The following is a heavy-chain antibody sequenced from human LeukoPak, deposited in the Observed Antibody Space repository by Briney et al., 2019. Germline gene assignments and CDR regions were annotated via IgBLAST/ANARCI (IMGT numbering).Heavy chain of an antibody. CDR1: GFTFSSYG. J-gene: IGHJ6*02. CDR2: IWYDGSNK. V-gene: IGHV3-33*06. CDR3: AKGRWLVQAGGSDYYYYGMDV. D-gene: IGHD6-19*01. Sequence: PGGSLRLSCAASGFTFSSYGMHWVRQAPGKGLEWVAVIWYDGSNKYYADSVKGRFTISRDNSKNTLYLQMNSLRAEDTAVYYCAKGRWLVQAGGSDYYYYGMDVWGQGTTVTVSS.